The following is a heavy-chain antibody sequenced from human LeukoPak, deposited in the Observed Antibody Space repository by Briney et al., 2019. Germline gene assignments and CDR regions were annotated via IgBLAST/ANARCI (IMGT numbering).Heavy chain of an antibody. J-gene: IGHJ4*02. CDR1: GFTFSDYY. Sequence: PGGSLRLSCAASGFTFSDYYMSWIRQAPGKGLEWVSYISSSGSTIYYADSVKGRFTISRDNSKNTLYLQMNSLRAEDTAVYYCANSLSVEMATIMGYWGQGTLVTVSS. CDR2: ISSSGSTI. V-gene: IGHV3-11*04. CDR3: ANSLSVEMATIMGY. D-gene: IGHD5-24*01.